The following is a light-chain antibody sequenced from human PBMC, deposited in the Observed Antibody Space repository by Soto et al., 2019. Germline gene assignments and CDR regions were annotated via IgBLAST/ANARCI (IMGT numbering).Light chain of an antibody. V-gene: IGLV2-14*01. CDR3: SSYESSSPFV. Sequence: LTPPASVSRPPGQPNTISCTGTGSDVGGYKYVSWYQQLPGKAPKLMIYDVSYRPSGVSDRFSGSKSGNTASLIISGLQAEDEADYYWSSYESSSPFVFGTGTKVTV. CDR2: DVS. J-gene: IGLJ1*01. CDR1: GSDVGGYKY.